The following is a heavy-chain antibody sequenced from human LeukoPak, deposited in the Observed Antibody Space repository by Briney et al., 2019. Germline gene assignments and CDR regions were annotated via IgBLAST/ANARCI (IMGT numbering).Heavy chain of an antibody. J-gene: IGHJ6*03. V-gene: IGHV1-8*01. CDR3: ARVLRRRGNYVVYYYYYYMDV. Sequence: RASVKVSCKASGYTFTSYDINWVRQATGQGLEWMGWMNPNSGNTGYAQRFQGRVTMTRNTSISTAYTELSSLRSEDTAVYYCARVLRRRGNYVVYYYYYYMDVWGKGTTVTVSS. CDR2: MNPNSGNT. D-gene: IGHD4-11*01. CDR1: GYTFTSYD.